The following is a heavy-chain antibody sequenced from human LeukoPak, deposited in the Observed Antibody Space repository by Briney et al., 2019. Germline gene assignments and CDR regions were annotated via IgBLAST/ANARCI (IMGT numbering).Heavy chain of an antibody. CDR3: ARDSGYSYGFPFDY. J-gene: IGHJ4*02. Sequence: PGGSLRLSCAASGFTFSSYWMHWVRQAPGKGLVWVSRINSDESSTSYADSVKGRFTISRDNAKNALYLQMNSLRAEDTAVYYCARDSGYSYGFPFDYWGQETLVTVSS. V-gene: IGHV3-74*01. D-gene: IGHD5-18*01. CDR2: INSDESST. CDR1: GFTFSSYW.